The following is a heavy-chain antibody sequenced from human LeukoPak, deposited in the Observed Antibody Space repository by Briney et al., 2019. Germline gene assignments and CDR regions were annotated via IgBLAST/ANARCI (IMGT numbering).Heavy chain of an antibody. CDR1: GFTFSSYA. CDR3: ARQHCSGGDCYFFD. V-gene: IGHV3-23*01. J-gene: IGHJ4*02. Sequence: GGSLRLSCAASGFTFSSYAMSWVRQAPGKGLEWVSGISGSGDNTYYADSVKGRFTISRDNSKNTLYLQLNSLRAEDTAVYYCARQHCSGGDCYFFDWGQGTLVTVSS. CDR2: ISGSGDNT. D-gene: IGHD2-15*01.